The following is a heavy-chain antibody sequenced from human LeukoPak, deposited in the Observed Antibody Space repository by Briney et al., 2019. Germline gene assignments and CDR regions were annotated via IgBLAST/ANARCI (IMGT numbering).Heavy chain of an antibody. CDR2: ITSSGSTI. CDR1: GFTFSGYG. D-gene: IGHD4-17*01. Sequence: GGSLRLSCAAFGFTFSGYGMNWVRQAPGKGLEWVSYITSSGSTIYYADSVKGRFTISRDNTKNSLYLQMNSLRAEDTAVYYCARRSDYSTVFDYWGQGTLVTVSS. V-gene: IGHV3-48*03. CDR3: ARRSDYSTVFDY. J-gene: IGHJ4*02.